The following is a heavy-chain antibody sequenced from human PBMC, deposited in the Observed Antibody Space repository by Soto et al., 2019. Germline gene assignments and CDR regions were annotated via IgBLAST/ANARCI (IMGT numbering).Heavy chain of an antibody. CDR1: GYTFTSYY. J-gene: IGHJ3*02. D-gene: IGHD3-10*01. Sequence: ASVKVSCKASGYTFTSYYMHWVRQAPGQGLEWMGIINPSGGSTSYAQKFQGRVTMTRDTSTSTVYMELSSLRSEDTAVYYCARERGRITMVRGVIIGAFDIWGQGTMVTVSS. CDR3: ARERGRITMVRGVIIGAFDI. CDR2: INPSGGST. V-gene: IGHV1-46*01.